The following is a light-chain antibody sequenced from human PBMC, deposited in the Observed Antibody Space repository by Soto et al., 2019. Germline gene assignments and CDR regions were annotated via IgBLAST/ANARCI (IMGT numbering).Light chain of an antibody. CDR3: QHYYNYPYT. CDR2: AAS. Sequence: AIRMTQSPSSFSASTGDRVTITCRASQAISSYLAWYQQKPGKAPRLLIYAASTLHSGVPSRFSGSGSGTDFNLTISCLQSEDFATYYCQHYYNYPYTFGQGTELEIK. V-gene: IGKV1-8*01. J-gene: IGKJ2*01. CDR1: QAISSY.